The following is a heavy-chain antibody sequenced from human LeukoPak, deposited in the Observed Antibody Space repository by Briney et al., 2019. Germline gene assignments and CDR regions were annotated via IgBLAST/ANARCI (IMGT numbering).Heavy chain of an antibody. V-gene: IGHV3-23*01. CDR2: ITGSGTNR. J-gene: IGHJ4*02. CDR3: VIWGDYDVLTGYYVLDY. D-gene: IGHD3-9*01. Sequence: GASLRLSCVASGFTFSNYAMSWVRQAPGKGLEWVSAITGSGTNRYYADSLKGRFTTSRDNSKNTVFLQMNSLRHEDTAIYYCVIWGDYDVLTGYYVLDYWGQGTLVTVAS. CDR1: GFTFSNYA.